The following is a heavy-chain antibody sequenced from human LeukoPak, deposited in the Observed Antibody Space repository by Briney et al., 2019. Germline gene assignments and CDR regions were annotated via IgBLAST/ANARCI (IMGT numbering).Heavy chain of an antibody. D-gene: IGHD2-2*01. J-gene: IGHJ3*02. V-gene: IGHV1-18*04. Sequence: ASVKVCCKAAGYTFTSYGISWVRQAPGQGLEWMAWSSAYNGNTNYAQKLQGTVSMTTDTSTTTAYMELRSLRSDDTAVYYCARDARGYCSSTSCPVADFDIWGQGTMVTVSS. CDR1: GYTFTSYG. CDR3: ARDARGYCSSTSCPVADFDI. CDR2: SSAYNGNT.